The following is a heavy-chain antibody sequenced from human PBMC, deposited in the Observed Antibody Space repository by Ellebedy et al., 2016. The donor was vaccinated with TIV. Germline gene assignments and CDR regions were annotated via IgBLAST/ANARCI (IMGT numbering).Heavy chain of an antibody. J-gene: IGHJ5*02. CDR1: GFTFSSHA. CDR3: AKGTGVKGDWFDP. CDR2: ISGRSGST. V-gene: IGHV3-23*01. D-gene: IGHD1-14*01. Sequence: GESLKISCAASGFTFSSHAMSWVRQAPGKGLQWVSSISGRSGSTYFADSVKGRFTISRDNSENTLYLQMNSLRAEDTAVYYCAKGTGVKGDWFDPWGQGTLVTGSS.